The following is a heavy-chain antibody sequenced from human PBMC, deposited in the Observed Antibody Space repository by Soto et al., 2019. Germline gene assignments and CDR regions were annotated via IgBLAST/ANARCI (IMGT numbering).Heavy chain of an antibody. D-gene: IGHD2-15*01. CDR1: GFTFSSYG. CDR2: ISYDGSNK. CDR3: ANLKVAATVDAFDI. Sequence: QVQLVESGGGVVQPGRSLRLSCAASGFTFSSYGMHWVRQAPGKELEWVAVISYDGSNKYYADSVKGRFTISRDNSKNTLYLQMNSLRAEDTAVYYCANLKVAATVDAFDIWGQGTMVTVSS. V-gene: IGHV3-30*18. J-gene: IGHJ3*02.